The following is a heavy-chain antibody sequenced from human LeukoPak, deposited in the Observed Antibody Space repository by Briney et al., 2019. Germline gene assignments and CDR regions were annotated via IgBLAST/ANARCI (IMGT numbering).Heavy chain of an antibody. CDR2: MNPNSGYT. V-gene: IGHV1-8*02. D-gene: IGHD1-1*01. CDR1: GYTFTSYG. Sequence: ASVKVSCKASGYTFTSYGISWVRQAPGQGLEWMGWMNPNSGYTGYARKFQGRVTMTEDTSTDTAYMELSSLRSEDTAVYYCATVRKGGTTGTTRAHYYYYMDVWGKGTTVTVSS. J-gene: IGHJ6*03. CDR3: ATVRKGGTTGTTRAHYYYYMDV.